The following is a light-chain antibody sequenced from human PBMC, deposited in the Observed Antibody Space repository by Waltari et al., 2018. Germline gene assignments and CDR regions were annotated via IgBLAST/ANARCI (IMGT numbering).Light chain of an antibody. CDR1: SSNIGDNH. Sequence: QSVLTQPPSVSAAPGQKVPISCSGRSSNIGDNHVSWYQQLPGTAPKLLIYDNNKRPSGIPDRFSGSKSGTSATLGITGPQTGDEANYYCGTWDNSAGVVFGGGTKLTVL. V-gene: IGLV1-51*01. CDR3: GTWDNSAGVV. CDR2: DNN. J-gene: IGLJ2*01.